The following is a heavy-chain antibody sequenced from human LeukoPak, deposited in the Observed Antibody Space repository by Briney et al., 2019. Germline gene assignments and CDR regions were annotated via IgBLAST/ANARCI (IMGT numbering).Heavy chain of an antibody. D-gene: IGHD2-15*01. CDR3: ARQIIDCIGGSCYLRDDY. Sequence: SETLSLTCSVSGYSISSGYYWSWIRQPPGKGLEWIGEINHSGSTNYNPSLKSRVTISVDTSKNQFSLKLSSVTAADTAVYYCARQIIDCIGGSCYLRDDYWGQGTLVTVSS. CDR1: GYSISSGYY. CDR2: INHSGST. V-gene: IGHV4-34*01. J-gene: IGHJ4*02.